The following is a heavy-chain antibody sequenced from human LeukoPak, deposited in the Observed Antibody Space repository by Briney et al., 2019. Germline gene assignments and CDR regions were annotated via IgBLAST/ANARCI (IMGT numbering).Heavy chain of an antibody. V-gene: IGHV3-23*01. Sequence: GGSLRLSCAVSGFTFSSYGMSWVRQAPGKGLEWVSAISGSGGSTYYADSVKGRFTISRDNSKNTLYLQMNSLRAEDTAVYYCAKGQACSGGSCYLNDYWGQGTLVTVSS. CDR2: ISGSGGST. J-gene: IGHJ4*02. CDR3: AKGQACSGGSCYLNDY. CDR1: GFTFSSYG. D-gene: IGHD2-15*01.